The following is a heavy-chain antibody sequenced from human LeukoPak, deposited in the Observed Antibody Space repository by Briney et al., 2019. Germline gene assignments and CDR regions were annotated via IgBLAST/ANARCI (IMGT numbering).Heavy chain of an antibody. J-gene: IGHJ5*02. D-gene: IGHD3-10*01. V-gene: IGHV4-59*08. CDR2: IYYSGST. CDR1: GGSISSYY. CDR3: ARLVTMVRGGSNWFDP. Sequence: SETLSLTCTVSGGSISSYYWSWIRQPPGKGLEWIGYIYYSGSTNYNPSLKSRVTISVDTSKNQFSLKLSSVTAADTAVYYCARLVTMVRGGSNWFDPWGQGTLVTVSS.